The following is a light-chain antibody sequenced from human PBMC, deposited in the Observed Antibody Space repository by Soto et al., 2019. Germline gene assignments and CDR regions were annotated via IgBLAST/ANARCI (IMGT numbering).Light chain of an antibody. CDR3: QQYDHVSPFT. CDR2: KAS. V-gene: IGKV1-5*03. Sequence: IQMTQSPSTLSASVGDSVNITCRASLSISGWLAWYQQKPGKAPKFLIYKASTLQQGVPSRFSGSGFGTEFTLTISGLQRDDFAIYYCQQYDHVSPFTFGGGTRVDLK. J-gene: IGKJ4*01. CDR1: LSISGW.